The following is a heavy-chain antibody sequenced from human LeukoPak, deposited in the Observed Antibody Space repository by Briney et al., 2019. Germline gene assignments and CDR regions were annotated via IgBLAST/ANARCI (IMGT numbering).Heavy chain of an antibody. CDR3: ARGPTYYDFWSDPNWFDP. CDR2: IWHDGSNK. Sequence: PGGSLRLSCAASGFTFSSYGMHWVRQAPGKGLEWVAVIWHDGSNKYYADSVKGRFTISRDNSKNTLYLQMNSLRAEDTAVYYCARGPTYYDFWSDPNWFDPWGQGTLVTVSS. J-gene: IGHJ5*02. D-gene: IGHD3-3*01. V-gene: IGHV3-33*01. CDR1: GFTFSSYG.